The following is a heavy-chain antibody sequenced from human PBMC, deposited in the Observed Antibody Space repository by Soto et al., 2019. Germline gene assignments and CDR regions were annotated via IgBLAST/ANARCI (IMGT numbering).Heavy chain of an antibody. J-gene: IGHJ4*02. CDR2: IDPSDSQT. CDR1: GYSFARYW. CDR3: ARQIYDSDTGPNFQYYFDA. Sequence: GESLTISGKGPGYSFARYWITWVPQKPGKGAEWMGRIDPSDSQTYYSPSFRGHVTISVTKSITTVFLQWSSLRASDTAMYECARQIYDSDTGPNFQYYFDAWGQGTPVTVSS. D-gene: IGHD3-22*01. V-gene: IGHV5-10-1*01.